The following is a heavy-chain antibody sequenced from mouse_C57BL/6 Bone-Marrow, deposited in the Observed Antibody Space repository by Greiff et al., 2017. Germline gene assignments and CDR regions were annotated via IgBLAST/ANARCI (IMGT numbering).Heavy chain of an antibody. D-gene: IGHD2-1*01. CDR3: ARTSLLYGDY. CDR1: GYTFTSYW. CDR2: IDPSDSYT. V-gene: IGHV1-69*01. J-gene: IGHJ4*01. Sequence: QVQLQQPGAELVMPGASVKLSCKASGYTFTSYWMHWVKQRPGQGLEWIGEIDPSDSYTNYNQKFKGKSTLTVDKSSSTAYMQLSSLTSEDSAVYYCARTSLLYGDYWGQGTSVTVSS.